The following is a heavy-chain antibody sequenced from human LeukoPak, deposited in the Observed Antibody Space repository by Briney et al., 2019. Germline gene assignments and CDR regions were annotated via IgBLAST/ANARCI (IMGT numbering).Heavy chain of an antibody. CDR2: IKQDGSEK. CDR1: GFTFSSYW. J-gene: IGHJ3*02. CDR3: RSSGYYYSDAFDI. D-gene: IGHD3-22*01. V-gene: IGHV3-7*01. Sequence: GGSLRLSCAASGFTFSSYWMSWVRKAPGKGLEWVANIKQDGSEKYYVDSVKGRFTISRDNAKNSLYLQMNSLRAEDTAVYYCRSSGYYYSDAFDIWGQGTMVTVSS.